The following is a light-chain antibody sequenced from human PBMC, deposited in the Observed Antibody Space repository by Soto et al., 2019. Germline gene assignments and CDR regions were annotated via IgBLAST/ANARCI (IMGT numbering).Light chain of an antibody. V-gene: IGLV2-23*01. CDR2: EGS. Sequence: QSALTQPASVSGSPGQSITISCTGTSSDVGSYNLVSWYQQHPGKAPKLMIYEGSKRPSGVSNRFSGSKSGNTASLTISGLQAEDEADYYCCSYAGSSTWVFGGGTQLTDL. CDR1: SSDVGSYNL. CDR3: CSYAGSSTWV. J-gene: IGLJ3*02.